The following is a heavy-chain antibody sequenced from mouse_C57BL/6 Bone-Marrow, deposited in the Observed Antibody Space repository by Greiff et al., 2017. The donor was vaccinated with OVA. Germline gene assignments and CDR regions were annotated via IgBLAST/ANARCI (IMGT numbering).Heavy chain of an antibody. CDR1: GYTFTSYW. Sequence: QVQLKQPGAELVMPGASVKLSCKASGYTFTSYWMHWVKQRPGQGLERIGEIDPSDSYTNYNQKFKGKSTLTVDKSSSTAYMQLSSLTSEDSAVYYCARGTFPYAMDYWGQGTSVTVSS. D-gene: IGHD3-3*01. V-gene: IGHV1-69*01. CDR2: IDPSDSYT. J-gene: IGHJ4*01. CDR3: ARGTFPYAMDY.